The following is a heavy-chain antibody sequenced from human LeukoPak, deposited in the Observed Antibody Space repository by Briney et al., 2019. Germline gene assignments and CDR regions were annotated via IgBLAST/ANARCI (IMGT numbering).Heavy chain of an antibody. Sequence: GGSLRLSCAASGFTFDDYGMSWVRQAPGKGLEWVSGINWNGGSTGYADSVKGRFTISRDNAENSLYLQMNSLRAEDTALYYCARDEGAAYYDSSGYYSLVDYWGQGTLVTVSS. J-gene: IGHJ4*02. CDR1: GFTFDDYG. V-gene: IGHV3-20*04. CDR3: ARDEGAAYYDSSGYYSLVDY. D-gene: IGHD3-22*01. CDR2: INWNGGST.